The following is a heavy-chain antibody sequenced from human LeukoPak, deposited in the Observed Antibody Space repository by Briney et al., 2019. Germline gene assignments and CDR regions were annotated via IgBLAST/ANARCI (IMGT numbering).Heavy chain of an antibody. D-gene: IGHD6-13*01. Sequence: PSETLSLTCAVYGGSFSNSYWSWIRQPPGKGLEWIGEINDSGRINYNPSLMSRVTVSVDTSKNQFSLRLTSVTATDTAVYYCGRHARAAASIDNWGQGTLVTVSS. CDR1: GGSFSNSY. V-gene: IGHV4-34*01. J-gene: IGHJ4*02. CDR2: INDSGRI. CDR3: GRHARAAASIDN.